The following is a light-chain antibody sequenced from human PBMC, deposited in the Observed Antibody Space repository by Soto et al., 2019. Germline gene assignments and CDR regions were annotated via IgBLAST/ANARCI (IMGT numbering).Light chain of an antibody. CDR2: DAS. CDR3: QQYNNWPPKLT. J-gene: IGKJ4*01. Sequence: DIQMTQSPSTLSASVGDRVTITCRASQSISSWLAWYQQKPGKAPKLLIYDASSLESGVPSRFSGSGSGTEFTLTISSLQPDDFATYYCQQYNNWPPKLTFGGGTKVDIK. V-gene: IGKV1-5*01. CDR1: QSISSW.